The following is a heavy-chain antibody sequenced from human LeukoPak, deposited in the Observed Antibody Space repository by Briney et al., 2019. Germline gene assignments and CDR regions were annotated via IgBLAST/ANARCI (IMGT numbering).Heavy chain of an antibody. D-gene: IGHD5-18*01. V-gene: IGHV3-48*03. CDR2: ISSSGSTI. J-gene: IGHJ4*02. CDR3: AKDIEDSYGYSFDY. CDR1: GFTFSSYE. Sequence: GGSLRLSCAASGFTFSSYEMNWVRQAPGKGLEWVSYISSSGSTIYYADSVKGRFTISRDNAKSSLYLQMNSLRAEDTALYYCAKDIEDSYGYSFDYWGQGTLVTVSS.